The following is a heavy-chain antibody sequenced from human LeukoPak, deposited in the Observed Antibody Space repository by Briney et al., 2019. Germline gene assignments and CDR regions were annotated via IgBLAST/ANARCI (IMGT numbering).Heavy chain of an antibody. Sequence: GGSLRLSCVASGFTVSTNFMSWVRQAPGKGLEWVSVIYSGGSTYYADSVKGRFTISRDNSRNTLYLQMNSLRPEDTTMYYCARDNGRRGKPGAFDIWGQGTMVTVSS. CDR2: IYSGGST. CDR1: GFTVSTNF. V-gene: IGHV3-66*01. CDR3: ARDNGRRGKPGAFDI. D-gene: IGHD2-8*01. J-gene: IGHJ3*02.